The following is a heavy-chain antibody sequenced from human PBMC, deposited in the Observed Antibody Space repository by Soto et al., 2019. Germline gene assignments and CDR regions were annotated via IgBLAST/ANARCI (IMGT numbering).Heavy chain of an antibody. CDR3: ATSGNSHDFWSGPKRSAFDI. CDR1: GFTFSSYG. D-gene: IGHD3-3*01. Sequence: GGSLRLSCAASGFTFSSYGMHWVRQAPGKGLEWVAVIWYDGSNKYYADSVKGRFTISRDNSKNTLYLQMNSLRAEDTAVYYCATSGNSHDFWSGPKRSAFDIWGQGTMVTVSS. CDR2: IWYDGSNK. V-gene: IGHV3-33*01. J-gene: IGHJ3*02.